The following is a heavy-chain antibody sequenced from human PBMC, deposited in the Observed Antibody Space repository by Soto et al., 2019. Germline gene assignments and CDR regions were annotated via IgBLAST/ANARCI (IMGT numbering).Heavy chain of an antibody. D-gene: IGHD3-22*01. CDR1: GFTFSHYS. V-gene: IGHV3-48*02. CDR2: ISTSSTAT. CDR3: ARESLQFYDSDGLHAS. Sequence: PGGSLRLSCAASGFTFSHYSLHWVRQAPGKGLEWISYISTSSTATYYADSVKGRLTVSRDNGNKLLFLQMNSLTNEDTAVYYCARESLQFYDSDGLHASWGPGTLVTVSS. J-gene: IGHJ4*02.